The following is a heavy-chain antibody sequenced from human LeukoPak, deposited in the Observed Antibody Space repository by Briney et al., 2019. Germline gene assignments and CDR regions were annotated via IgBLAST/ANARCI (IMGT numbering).Heavy chain of an antibody. V-gene: IGHV3-15*01. D-gene: IGHD2-2*01. CDR1: GFTFSSYG. CDR3: TTHAQDPDIVVVPAAIPFDY. CDR2: IKSKTDGGTT. Sequence: PGRSLRLSCAASGFTFSSYGMHWVRQAPGKGLEWVGRIKSKTDGGTTDYAAPVKGRFTISRDDSKNTLYLQMNSLKTEDTAVYYCTTHAQDPDIVVVPAAIPFDYWGQGTLVTVSS. J-gene: IGHJ4*02.